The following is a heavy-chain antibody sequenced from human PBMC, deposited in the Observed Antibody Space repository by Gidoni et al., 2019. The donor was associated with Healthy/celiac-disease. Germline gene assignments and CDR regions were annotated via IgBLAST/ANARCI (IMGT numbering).Heavy chain of an antibody. CDR3: ARERRYGSGSYYTLGCDY. J-gene: IGHJ4*02. V-gene: IGHV3-30-3*01. CDR2: ISYDGSNK. CDR1: GFTFSSYA. D-gene: IGHD3-10*01. Sequence: QVQLVESGGGVVQPGRSLRLSCAASGFTFSSYAMHWVRQAPGKGLEWVAVISYDGSNKYYADSVKGRFTISRDNSKNTLYLQMNSLRAEDTAVYYCARERRYGSGSYYTLGCDYWGQGTLVTVSS.